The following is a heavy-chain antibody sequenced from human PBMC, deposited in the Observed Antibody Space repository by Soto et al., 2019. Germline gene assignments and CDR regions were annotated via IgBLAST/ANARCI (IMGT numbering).Heavy chain of an antibody. CDR3: ARGWVVRDV. V-gene: IGHV3-74*01. CDR2: IDNAGTDS. CDR1: GFTFSGRS. Sequence: EVQLVESGGGLVQPGGSLRRSCAASGFTFSGRSMHWVRQATGKGLVWVSGIDNAGTDSTYADSVKGRFTSSRDNAKNTPYLAMKSLRVEDTAVYYCARGWVVRDVWGKGTTVTVSS. J-gene: IGHJ6*04. D-gene: IGHD3-10*01.